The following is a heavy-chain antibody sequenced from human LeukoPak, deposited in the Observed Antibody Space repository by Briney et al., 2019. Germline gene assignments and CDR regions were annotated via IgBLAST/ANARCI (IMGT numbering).Heavy chain of an antibody. CDR3: ARHIGTD. CDR2: IYYSGST. J-gene: IGHJ4*02. V-gene: IGHV4-59*08. D-gene: IGHD3/OR15-3a*01. Sequence: SETLSLTCIVSGGSISSYYWSWIRQPPGKGLEWIGYIYYSGSTNYNPSLKSRVTISVDTSKNQFSLKLSFVTAADTAVYYCARHIGTDWGQGTLVTVSS. CDR1: GGSISSYY.